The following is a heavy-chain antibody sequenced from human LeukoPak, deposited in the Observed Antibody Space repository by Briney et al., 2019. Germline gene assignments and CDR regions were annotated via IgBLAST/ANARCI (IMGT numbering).Heavy chain of an antibody. V-gene: IGHV3-23*01. J-gene: IGHJ5*01. CDR1: GFTFNSYA. CDR2: VSVSGYNT. D-gene: IGHD6-19*01. CDR3: AKVQSLYSSGWYDS. Sequence: PGGSLRLSCAASGFTFNSYAISWVRQVPGKGLEWVSTVSVSGYNTYYADSVKGRFTISRDNSKNTLFLQMNSLRAEDTALYYCAKVQSLYSSGWYDSWGQGTRVTVSS.